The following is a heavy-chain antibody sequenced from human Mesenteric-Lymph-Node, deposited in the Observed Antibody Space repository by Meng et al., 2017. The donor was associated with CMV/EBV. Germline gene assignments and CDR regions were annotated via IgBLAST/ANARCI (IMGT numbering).Heavy chain of an antibody. Sequence: SETLSLTCTVSGGSITSYYWSWIRQPPGKGLEWIGYIHYNGGPNYNPSLKSRVTISVDTSKNQFSLKLSSVTAADTAVYYCARIYSSGWPYFDYWGQGTLVTVSS. V-gene: IGHV4-59*01. CDR2: IHYNGGP. J-gene: IGHJ4*02. CDR3: ARIYSSGWPYFDY. D-gene: IGHD6-19*01. CDR1: GGSITSYY.